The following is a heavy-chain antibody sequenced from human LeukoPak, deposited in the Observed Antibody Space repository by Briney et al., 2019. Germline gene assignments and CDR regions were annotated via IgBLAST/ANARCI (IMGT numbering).Heavy chain of an antibody. CDR2: IKQDGSEK. CDR3: AGGGVSGSDY. J-gene: IGHJ4*02. CDR1: GFTFSSYW. V-gene: IGHV3-7*04. D-gene: IGHD5-12*01. Sequence: GGSLRLPCAASGFTFSSYWMSWVRQAPGKGLEWVANIKQDGSEKYYVDSVKGRFTLSRDNAKNSLYLQMNSLGAEDTAVYYCAGGGVSGSDYWGQGTLVTVSS.